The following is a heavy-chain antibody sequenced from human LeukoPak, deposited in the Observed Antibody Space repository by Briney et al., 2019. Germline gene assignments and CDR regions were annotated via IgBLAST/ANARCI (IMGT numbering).Heavy chain of an antibody. Sequence: GGSLRLSSAASGFTFSSYGMHWVRQAPGKGLEWVAVISYDGSNKYYADSVKGRFTISRDNSKNTLYLQMNSLRAEDTAVYYCAKPKIQGYSSKYDWFDPWGQGTLVTVSS. CDR3: AKPKIQGYSSKYDWFDP. V-gene: IGHV3-30*18. D-gene: IGHD6-13*01. CDR1: GFTFSSYG. J-gene: IGHJ5*02. CDR2: ISYDGSNK.